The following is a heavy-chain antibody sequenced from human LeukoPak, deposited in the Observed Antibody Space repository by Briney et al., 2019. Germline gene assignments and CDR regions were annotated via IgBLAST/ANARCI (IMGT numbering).Heavy chain of an antibody. CDR3: ARGNYGDYLYYYYYYGMDV. D-gene: IGHD4-17*01. V-gene: IGHV1-8*01. CDR2: MNPNSGNT. J-gene: IGHJ6*02. Sequence: ASVKVSCKASGYTFTSYDINWVRQATGQGLEWMGWMNPNSGNTGYAQKFQGRVIMTRNTSISTAYMELSSLRSEDTAVYYCARGNYGDYLYYYYYYGMDVWGQGTTVTVSS. CDR1: GYTFTSYD.